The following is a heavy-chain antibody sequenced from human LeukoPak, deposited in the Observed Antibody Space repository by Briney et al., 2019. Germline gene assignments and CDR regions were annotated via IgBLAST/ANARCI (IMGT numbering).Heavy chain of an antibody. Sequence: ASVKVSCKASGYTFTGYYMHWVRQAPGQGLEWMGWINPNSGGTNYAQKFQGWVTMTRDTSISTAYMELSRLRSDDTAVYYCARGHYYGSGTTTMGYWGQGTLVTVSS. J-gene: IGHJ4*02. V-gene: IGHV1-2*04. CDR3: ARGHYYGSGTTTMGY. D-gene: IGHD3-10*01. CDR1: GYTFTGYY. CDR2: INPNSGGT.